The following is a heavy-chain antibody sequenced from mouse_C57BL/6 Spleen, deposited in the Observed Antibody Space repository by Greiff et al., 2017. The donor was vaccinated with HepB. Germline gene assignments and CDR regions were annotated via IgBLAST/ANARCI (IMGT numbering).Heavy chain of an antibody. CDR3: ARRQLRHAMDY. J-gene: IGHJ4*01. CDR1: GYTFTSYW. V-gene: IGHV1-69*01. CDR2: IDPSDSYT. D-gene: IGHD3-2*02. Sequence: QVQLQQPGAELVMPGASVKLSCKASGYTFTSYWMHWVKQRPGQGLEWIGEIDPSDSYTNYNQKFKGKSTLTVDKSSSTAYMQLSSLTSEDSAVYYCARRQLRHAMDYWGQGTSVTVSS.